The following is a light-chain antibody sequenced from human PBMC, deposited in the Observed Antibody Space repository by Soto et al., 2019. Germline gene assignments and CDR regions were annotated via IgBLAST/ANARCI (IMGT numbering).Light chain of an antibody. J-gene: IGKJ4*01. V-gene: IGKV1-9*01. CDR2: AAS. Sequence: IQLTQSPSTLSAFVGDRVTITCRASQGIDSFLVWYQQIPGKAPKLLIYAASTLQSGVPSRFSGSGSGTDFTLTISSLQPEDGATYYCQQLNSFPLTFGGGTKVDIK. CDR3: QQLNSFPLT. CDR1: QGIDSF.